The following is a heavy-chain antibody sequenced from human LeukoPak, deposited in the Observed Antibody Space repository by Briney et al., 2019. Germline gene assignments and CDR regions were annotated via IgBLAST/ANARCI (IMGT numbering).Heavy chain of an antibody. D-gene: IGHD3-10*01. CDR1: GFTFSNAW. V-gene: IGHV3-15*01. CDR2: IKSKTDGGTT. J-gene: IGHJ4*02. CDR3: TTEGSYRGGWVDY. Sequence: GGSLRLSCAASGFTFSNAWMSWVRQAPGKGLEWVGRIKSKTDGGTTDYAAPVKGRFTISRDDSKNTLYLQMNSLKTEDTAVYYCTTEGSYRGGWVDYWGQGTLVTVSS.